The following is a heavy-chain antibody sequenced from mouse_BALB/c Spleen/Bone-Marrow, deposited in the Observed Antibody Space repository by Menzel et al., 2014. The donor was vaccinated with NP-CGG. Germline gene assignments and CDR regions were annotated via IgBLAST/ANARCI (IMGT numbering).Heavy chain of an antibody. CDR3: AGITTVEY. CDR1: GFTFSGYA. CDR2: ISSGGTT. Sequence: DVTLVEFGGGLVKPGGSLKLSCAASGFTFSGYAMSWVRQTPEKRLEWVASISSGGTTYYPDRVKSGYTISRDNARNILYLQMSSLRSEDAAMYYFAGITTVEYWGHGTSVTVSS. V-gene: IGHV5-6-5*01. J-gene: IGHJ4*01. D-gene: IGHD1-1*01.